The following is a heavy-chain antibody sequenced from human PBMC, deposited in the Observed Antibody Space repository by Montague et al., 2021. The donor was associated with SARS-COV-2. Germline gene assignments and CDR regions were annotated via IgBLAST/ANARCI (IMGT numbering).Heavy chain of an antibody. V-gene: IGHV4-34*01. CDR3: TGGPVFSNGWYSLPTLDQRPSCYFDH. Sequence: SETLSLTCAVYGVSFSGYYWSWIRQAPGKGLEWIGEINHSGRTNYNPSLKSRVTISVDTSTNQFSLNLNSVTAADTAVYYCTGGPVFSNGWYSLPTLDQRPSCYFDHWGRGTLVIVSS. D-gene: IGHD6-13*01. CDR1: GVSFSGYY. J-gene: IGHJ2*01. CDR2: INHSGRT.